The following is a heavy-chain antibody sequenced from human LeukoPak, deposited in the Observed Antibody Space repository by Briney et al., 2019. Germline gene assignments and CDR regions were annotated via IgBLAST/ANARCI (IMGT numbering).Heavy chain of an antibody. D-gene: IGHD3-22*01. CDR2: ISYDGSNK. V-gene: IGHV3-30*04. CDR3: ARYYYDSSGYPQYYFDY. J-gene: IGHJ4*02. CDR1: GFTFSSYA. Sequence: GGSLRLSCAASGFTFSSYAMHWVRQAPGKGLEWVAVISYDGSNKYYADSVKGRFTISRDNSKNTLYLQMNSLRAEDTAVYYCARYYYDSSGYPQYYFDYWGQGTLVTVSS.